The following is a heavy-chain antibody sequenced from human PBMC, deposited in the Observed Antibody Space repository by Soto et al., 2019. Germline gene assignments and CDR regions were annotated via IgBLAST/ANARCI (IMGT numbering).Heavy chain of an antibody. Sequence: GGSLRLSCAASGFTFSSYAMSWVRQAPGKGLEWVSAISGSGGSTYYADSVKGRFTISRDNSKNTLYLQMNSLRAEDTAVYYCAKDQASVTTSSYWFDPWGQGTLVTVSS. CDR1: GFTFSSYA. CDR3: AKDQASVTTSSYWFDP. CDR2: ISGSGGST. D-gene: IGHD4-17*01. J-gene: IGHJ5*02. V-gene: IGHV3-23*01.